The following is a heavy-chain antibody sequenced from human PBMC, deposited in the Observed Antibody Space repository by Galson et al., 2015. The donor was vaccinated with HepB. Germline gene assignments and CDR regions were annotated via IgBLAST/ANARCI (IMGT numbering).Heavy chain of an antibody. CDR2: ISYDGSNK. Sequence: SLRLSCAASGFTFSSYAMHWVRQAPGKGLEWVAVISYDGSNKYYADTVKGRITVSRDNSKNTLFLQMNSLRAEDTAIYYCARALRFLEWYDAFDIWGQGTMVTVSS. J-gene: IGHJ3*02. D-gene: IGHD3-3*01. CDR1: GFTFSSYA. V-gene: IGHV3-30-3*01. CDR3: ARALRFLEWYDAFDI.